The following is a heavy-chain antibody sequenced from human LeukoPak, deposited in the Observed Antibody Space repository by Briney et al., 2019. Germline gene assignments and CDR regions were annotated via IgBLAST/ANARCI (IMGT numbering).Heavy chain of an antibody. CDR3: ARDQGYDILTPEH. Sequence: ASVKVSCQASGYTFTSYYMHWVRQAPGQGLEWMGIINPSGGSTSYAQKFQGRVTMTRDMSTSTVYMELSSLRSEDTAVYYCARDQGYDILTPEHWGQGTLVTVSS. V-gene: IGHV1-46*01. D-gene: IGHD3-9*01. CDR1: GYTFTSYY. J-gene: IGHJ1*01. CDR2: INPSGGST.